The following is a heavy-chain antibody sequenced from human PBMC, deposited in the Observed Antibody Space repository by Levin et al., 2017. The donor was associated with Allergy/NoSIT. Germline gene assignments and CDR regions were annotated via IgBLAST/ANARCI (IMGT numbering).Heavy chain of an antibody. J-gene: IGHJ4*02. CDR3: ARAEVGSEH. V-gene: IGHV4-61*02. CDR2: IYSSGSA. Sequence: SQTLSLTCKVSGGSISSGSYYWSWIRQPAAKGLEWIGRIYSSGSANYNPSLKSRVTISVDTSKNQFSLKFSSVTAAATAVYYCARAEVGSEHWGQGTLVTVSS. CDR1: GGSISSGSYY. D-gene: IGHD3-10*01.